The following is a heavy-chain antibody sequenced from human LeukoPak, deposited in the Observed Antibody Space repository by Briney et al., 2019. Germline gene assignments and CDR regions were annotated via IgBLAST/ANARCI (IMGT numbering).Heavy chain of an antibody. CDR1: GFTFSSYA. V-gene: IGHV3-30*04. CDR2: ISYDGSNK. J-gene: IGHJ4*02. D-gene: IGHD7-27*01. CDR3: ARDSAEQKLGGFDY. Sequence: GGSLRLSCAASGFTFSSYAMHWVRQAPGKGLEWVAVISYDGSNKYYADSVKGRFTISRDNSKNTLYLQMNSLRAEDTAVYYCARDSAEQKLGGFDYWGQGTLVTVSS.